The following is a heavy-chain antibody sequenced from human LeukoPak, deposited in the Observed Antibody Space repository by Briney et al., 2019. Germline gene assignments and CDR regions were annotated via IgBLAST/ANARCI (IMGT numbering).Heavy chain of an antibody. J-gene: IGHJ6*03. D-gene: IGHD5-18*01. V-gene: IGHV4-59*11. CDR3: ARETRGYSYDYYYYYMDV. CDR2: IYYSGST. CDR1: GGSISSHY. Sequence: NPSETLSLTCTVSGGSISSHYWSWIRQPPGKGLEWIGYIYYSGSTNYNPPLKSRVTISVDTSKNQFSLKLSSVTAADTAVYYCARETRGYSYDYYYYYMDVWGEGTTVTVSS.